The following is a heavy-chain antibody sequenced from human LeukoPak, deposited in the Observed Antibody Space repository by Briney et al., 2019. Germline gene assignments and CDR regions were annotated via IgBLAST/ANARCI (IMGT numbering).Heavy chain of an antibody. V-gene: IGHV1-24*01. CDR1: GYTLTELS. CDR3: ATGFSGYDRGPYYFDY. D-gene: IGHD3-22*01. CDR2: FDPEDGET. Sequence: GASVKVSCKVSGYTLTELSMHWVRQAPGKGLEWMGGFDPEDGETIYAQKFQGRVTMTEDTSTDTAYMEPSSLRSGDTAVYYCATGFSGYDRGPYYFDYWGQGTLVTVSS. J-gene: IGHJ4*02.